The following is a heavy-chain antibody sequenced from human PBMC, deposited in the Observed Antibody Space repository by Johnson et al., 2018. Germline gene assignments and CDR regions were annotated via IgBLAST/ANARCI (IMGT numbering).Heavy chain of an antibody. V-gene: IGHV3-33*01. J-gene: IGHJ1*01. CDR3: TTVDSSGYSFEEDFQH. CDR1: GFTFRSYG. D-gene: IGHD3-22*01. Sequence: VQLVESGGGVVQPGRSLRLSCAASGFTFRSYGMHWVRQAPGKGLEWVAVIWYDGSNKYYADSVEGRFTISRDNSKSTLYLQMNSLRAEETAVYYCTTVDSSGYSFEEDFQHWGQGTLVTVSS. CDR2: IWYDGSNK.